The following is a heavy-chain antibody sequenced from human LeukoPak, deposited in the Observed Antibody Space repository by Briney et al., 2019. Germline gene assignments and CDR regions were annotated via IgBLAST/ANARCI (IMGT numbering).Heavy chain of an antibody. V-gene: IGHV3-21*01. D-gene: IGHD5-18*01. Sequence: GGSPRLSCAASGFTFSSYGLNWVRQAPGKGLEWVSSITSSRGNIYYGDSVMGRFTISRDNAKNSLYLQMNRLRAEDTAVYYCARVAWVDSTMVADYWGQGTLVTVSS. CDR1: GFTFSSYG. CDR3: ARVAWVDSTMVADY. CDR2: ITSSRGNI. J-gene: IGHJ4*02.